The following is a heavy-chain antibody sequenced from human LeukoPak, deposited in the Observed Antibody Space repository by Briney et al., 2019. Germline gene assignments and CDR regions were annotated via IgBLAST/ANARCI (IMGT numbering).Heavy chain of an antibody. D-gene: IGHD2-15*01. CDR1: GRSFSGYY. CDR3: ARAVIVVAAATQRNWFDP. Sequence: PSETQSFTCAANGRSFSGYYWTWIRQTPGKELEWIGEINHSGITDYNPSLRSRVTISVDTSKNQFSLKLSSVTAADTAIYYCARAVIVVAAATQRNWFDPWGQGTLVTVSS. V-gene: IGHV4-34*01. J-gene: IGHJ5*02. CDR2: INHSGIT.